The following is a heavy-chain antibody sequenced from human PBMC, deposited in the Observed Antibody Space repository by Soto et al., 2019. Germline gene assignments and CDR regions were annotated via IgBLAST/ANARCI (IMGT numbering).Heavy chain of an antibody. CDR1: GYTFTSYG. CDR3: ARDAPRGSGYDSPYFDY. J-gene: IGHJ4*02. V-gene: IGHV1-18*01. Sequence: QVQLVQSGAEVKKPGASVKVSCKASGYTFTSYGISWVRQAPGQGLEWMGWISAYNGNTNYAQKLQGRVTMTTDTSTRTAYMELRSLRSDDTAVYYCARDAPRGSGYDSPYFDYWGQGTLVTVSS. CDR2: ISAYNGNT. D-gene: IGHD5-12*01.